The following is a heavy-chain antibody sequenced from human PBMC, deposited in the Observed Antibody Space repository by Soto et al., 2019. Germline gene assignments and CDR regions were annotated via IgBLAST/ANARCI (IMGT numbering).Heavy chain of an antibody. Sequence: QVQLVQSGAEVKKPGASVKVSCKASGYTFTDYYMHWVRQAPGQGLEWMAWINPNSGDAKCAQKFHGRVTLTRDTAISTAFMALSSLTSADTAVYYCTIGSTVDGGLSITLPNDPWGQGTLVTVSA. CDR2: INPNSGDA. J-gene: IGHJ5*02. CDR1: GYTFTDYY. CDR3: TIGSTVDGGLSITLPNDP. V-gene: IGHV1-2*02. D-gene: IGHD2-15*01.